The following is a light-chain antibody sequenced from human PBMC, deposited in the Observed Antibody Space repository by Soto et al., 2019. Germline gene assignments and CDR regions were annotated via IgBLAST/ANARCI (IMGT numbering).Light chain of an antibody. CDR1: QSVRSNF. CDR3: QRYATSRT. J-gene: IGKJ1*01. Sequence: EIVLAHLVSILSQPPGQRATRSCRDSQSVRSNFLARYKPKTGKXPXXLIYGAYNPATGTTDSFSGSGYGTDFTLTRPRQETEGSAIYYCQRYATSRTFGQVTQV. V-gene: IGKV3-20*01. CDR2: GAY.